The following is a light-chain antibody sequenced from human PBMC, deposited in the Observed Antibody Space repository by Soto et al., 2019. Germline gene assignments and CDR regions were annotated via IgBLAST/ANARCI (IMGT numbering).Light chain of an antibody. CDR3: LQDSNFPRT. CDR1: QDIRTE. V-gene: IGKV1-6*01. CDR2: GAT. Sequence: ALQMTQSPSSLSASVGDRVTITCRASQDIRTELGWYQQKPGKAPKLLIYGATSLQSGVPSRFIGSGSGKDVTSNISVLQPEDFATHDCLQDSNFPRTFGQGTKVEVK. J-gene: IGKJ1*01.